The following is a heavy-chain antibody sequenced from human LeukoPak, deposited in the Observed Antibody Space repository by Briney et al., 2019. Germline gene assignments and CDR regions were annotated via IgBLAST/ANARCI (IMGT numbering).Heavy chain of an antibody. Sequence: ASVKVSCKASGYTFTGYNMHWVRQAPEQGLEWMGWINPNSGGKKYGQKFQGRVTMARDTSISTAHMELSSLKSDDTAVYYCAREAGTSSSFDYWGQGTLVTVFS. CDR2: INPNSGGK. CDR1: GYTFTGYN. V-gene: IGHV1-2*02. D-gene: IGHD6-6*01. CDR3: AREAGTSSSFDY. J-gene: IGHJ4*02.